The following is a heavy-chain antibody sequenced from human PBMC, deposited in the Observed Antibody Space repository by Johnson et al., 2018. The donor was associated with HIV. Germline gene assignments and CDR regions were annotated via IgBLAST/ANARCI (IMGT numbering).Heavy chain of an antibody. CDR2: ISYDGNIK. D-gene: IGHD5-18*01. V-gene: IGHV3-30*03. CDR3: ARLPSGYSRDAVHI. CDR1: GFTFSSYG. Sequence: QVQLVESGGRVVQPGRSLRLSCATSGFTFSSYGMHWVRQAPGKGLEWMAFISYDGNIKYYADSVRGRFTISRDNSKNTLYLQMHSLRAEDTAFYYCARLPSGYSRDAVHIWGQGTMVTVSS. J-gene: IGHJ3*02.